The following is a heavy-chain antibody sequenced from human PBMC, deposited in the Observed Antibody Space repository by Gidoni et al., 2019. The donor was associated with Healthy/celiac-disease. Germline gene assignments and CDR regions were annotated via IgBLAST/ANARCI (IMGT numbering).Heavy chain of an antibody. Sequence: QVQLVQSGAEVKKPGSSVKVSCKASGGTFSSYAISWVRQAPGQGLEWMGGLMPIFGTANYAQKFQGRVTITADESTSTAYMELSSLRSEDTAVYYCARDVVVPAALARYYYGMDVWGKGTTVTVSS. CDR3: ARDVVVPAALARYYYGMDV. CDR2: LMPIFGTA. J-gene: IGHJ6*04. V-gene: IGHV1-69*01. CDR1: GGTFSSYA. D-gene: IGHD2-2*01.